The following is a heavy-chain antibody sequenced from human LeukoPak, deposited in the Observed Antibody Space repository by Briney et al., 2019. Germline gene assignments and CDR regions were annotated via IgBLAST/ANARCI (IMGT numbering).Heavy chain of an antibody. J-gene: IGHJ6*03. V-gene: IGHV3-48*03. D-gene: IGHD6-13*01. CDR2: ISSSGSTI. CDR3: ARGTIAGRPTDPHYYYYYYMDV. Sequence: GGSLRLSCAASGFTFSSYEMNWVRQAPGKGLEWVSYISSSGSTIYYADSVKGRFTISRDNAKNSLYLQMNSLRAEDTAVYYCARGTIAGRPTDPHYYYYYYMDVWGKGTTVTISS. CDR1: GFTFSSYE.